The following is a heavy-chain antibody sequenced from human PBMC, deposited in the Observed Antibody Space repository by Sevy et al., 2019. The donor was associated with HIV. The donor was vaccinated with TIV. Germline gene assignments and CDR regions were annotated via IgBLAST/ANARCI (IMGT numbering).Heavy chain of an antibody. CDR3: ARGPDCGGDCDVGFYYPLDV. J-gene: IGHJ6*02. D-gene: IGHD2-21*02. CDR1: GFIFSRYS. CDR2: TSGNSVAI. V-gene: IGHV3-48*02. Sequence: GGSLRLSCTVSGFIFSRYSMNWVRQAPGKGLEWISYTSGNSVAIYYPDSVKGRFTVSRYNANNALFLQMSSLKDDDTAVYYCARGPDCGGDCDVGFYYPLDVWGQGTTVTVSS.